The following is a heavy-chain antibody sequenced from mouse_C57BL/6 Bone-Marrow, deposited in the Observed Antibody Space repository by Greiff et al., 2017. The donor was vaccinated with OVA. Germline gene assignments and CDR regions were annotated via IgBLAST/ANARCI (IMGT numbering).Heavy chain of an antibody. Sequence: EVKVVESGPGLAKPSQTLSLTCSVTGYSITSDYWNWIRKFPGNKLEYMGYISYSGSTYYNPSLKSRISITRDTSKNQYYLQLNSVTTEDTATYYCARYGHYGSSYNYAMDYWGQGTSVTVSS. CDR2: ISYSGST. J-gene: IGHJ4*01. CDR1: GYSITSDY. D-gene: IGHD1-1*01. V-gene: IGHV3-8*01. CDR3: ARYGHYGSSYNYAMDY.